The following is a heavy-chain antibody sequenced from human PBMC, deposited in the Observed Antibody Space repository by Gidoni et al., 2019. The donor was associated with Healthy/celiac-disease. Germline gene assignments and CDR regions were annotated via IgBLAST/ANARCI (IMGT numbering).Heavy chain of an antibody. CDR3: ARTTVPGYPWVY. J-gene: IGHJ4*02. D-gene: IGHD4-17*01. V-gene: IGHV1-69*01. Sequence: QVQLVQPGAEVKKPGSSVKVSCKASGGTFSSYAISWVRQAPGQGLEWMGGIIPICGTANYEQKFQGRVTITADESTSTAYMELSSLRSEDTAVYYCARTTVPGYPWVYWGQGTLVTVSS. CDR1: GGTFSSYA. CDR2: IIPICGTA.